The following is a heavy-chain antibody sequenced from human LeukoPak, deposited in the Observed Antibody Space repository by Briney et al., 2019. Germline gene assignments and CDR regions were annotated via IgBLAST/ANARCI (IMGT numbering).Heavy chain of an antibody. V-gene: IGHV4-59*08. J-gene: IGHJ2*01. Sequence: ASETLFLTCTVSGGSVSNYYWSWIRQSPGKGLEWIAYIYYSGRTNYNPSLKSRVTISVDTAENQFSLKLSSVTAADTALYFCARQASWLPYFDLWGRGTLVSVSS. CDR3: ARQASWLPYFDL. CDR2: IYYSGRT. D-gene: IGHD5-12*01. CDR1: GGSVSNYY.